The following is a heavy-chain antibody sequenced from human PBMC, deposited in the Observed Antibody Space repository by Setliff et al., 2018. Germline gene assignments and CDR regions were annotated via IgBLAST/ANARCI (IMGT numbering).Heavy chain of an antibody. Sequence: SETLSLTCTVSGYSISSGYIWGWIRQPPGKGLEWVGNIGHTGSINYNPSLKSRLTISRDTSKSQVSLKLNSVTATDTAVYYCARDLGHGGDSDYWGQGVLVTVSS. V-gene: IGHV4-38-2*02. CDR1: GYSISSGYI. CDR2: IGHTGSI. J-gene: IGHJ4*02. CDR3: ARDLGHGGDSDY. D-gene: IGHD2-21*02.